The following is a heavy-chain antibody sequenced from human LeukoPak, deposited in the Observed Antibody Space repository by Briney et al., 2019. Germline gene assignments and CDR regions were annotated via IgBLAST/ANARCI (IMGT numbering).Heavy chain of an antibody. CDR3: ARAAYCGGDCYTFDY. CDR2: NLPIFGPA. D-gene: IGHD2-21*01. CDR1: GGTFSSYA. J-gene: IGHJ4*02. Sequence: GSSVKVSCKASGGTFSSYAMSWARQAPGQGLEWMGGNLPIFGPANYAQKLQGRDTITADESTSTAYMELSSLRSEDTAVYYCARAAYCGGDCYTFDYWGQGTLVTVSS. V-gene: IGHV1-69*01.